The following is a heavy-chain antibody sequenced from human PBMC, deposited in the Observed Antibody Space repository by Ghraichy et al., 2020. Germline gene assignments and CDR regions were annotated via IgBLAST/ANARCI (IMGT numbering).Heavy chain of an antibody. CDR1: GFTFSNYA. V-gene: IGHV3-23*01. D-gene: IGHD1-26*01. CDR3: AKYRVGNTNAFDY. J-gene: IGHJ4*02. Sequence: GGSLRLSCAASGFTFSNYAMSWVRQAPGMCLEWVSSLSGTSTYYADSVKGRFTISRDNSMNTLFLQMNSLRAEDTAMYYCAKYRVGNTNAFDYWGQGTLVTVSS. CDR2: SLSGTST.